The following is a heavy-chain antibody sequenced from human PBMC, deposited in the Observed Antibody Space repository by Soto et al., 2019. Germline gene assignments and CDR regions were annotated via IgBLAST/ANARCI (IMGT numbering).Heavy chain of an antibody. CDR2: VHYSGST. Sequence: SETLSLTCAVYGGSFSGYYWSWIRQPPGKGLEWIGNVHYSGSTNYSPSLKSRVTISVDTSKNQFSLKLSSVTAADTALYYCAREDPADYYYYGMDVWGQGTTVTVSS. CDR3: AREDPADYYYYGMDV. J-gene: IGHJ6*02. CDR1: GGSFSGYY. V-gene: IGHV4-59*01.